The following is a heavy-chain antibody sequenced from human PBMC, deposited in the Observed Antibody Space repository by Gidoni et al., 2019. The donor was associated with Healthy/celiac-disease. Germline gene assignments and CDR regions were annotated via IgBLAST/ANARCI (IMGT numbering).Heavy chain of an antibody. D-gene: IGHD3-22*01. CDR2: ISGSGGST. CDR1: GFTFSSYA. CDR3: AKDKPLRGGYYREDAFDI. J-gene: IGHJ3*02. Sequence: EVQLLESGGGLVQPGGSLRLSCAASGFTFSSYAMSWVRQAPGKGLEWVSAISGSGGSTYYADSVKGRFTISRDNSKNTLYLQMNSLRAEDTAVYYCAKDKPLRGGYYREDAFDIWGQGTMVTVSS. V-gene: IGHV3-23*01.